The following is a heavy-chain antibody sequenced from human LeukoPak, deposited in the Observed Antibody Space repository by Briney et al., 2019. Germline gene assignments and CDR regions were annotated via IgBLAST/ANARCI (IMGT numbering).Heavy chain of an antibody. CDR3: EVGGTSDYLDFDY. J-gene: IGHJ4*02. Sequence: GGSLRLSCAASGVTFSSYWMHWVRQPPGKGLVWVSGINSDGRITSYADSVKGRFTISRDNAKNTLFLQMNSLRAEDTAVYYCEVGGTSDYLDFDYWGQGTLVTVSS. V-gene: IGHV3-74*01. D-gene: IGHD1-26*01. CDR1: GVTFSSYW. CDR2: INSDGRIT.